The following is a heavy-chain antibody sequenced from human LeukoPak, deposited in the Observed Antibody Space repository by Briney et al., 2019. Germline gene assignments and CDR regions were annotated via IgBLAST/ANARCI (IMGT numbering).Heavy chain of an antibody. J-gene: IGHJ6*02. CDR2: IYYNGNT. CDR3: ARGRSNYYGMDV. Sequence: WXWIRRPXGXXLXWIGYIYYNGNTNYSPSLKSRVTMSVDTSKNLFSLKVSSVTAADTAVYYCARGRSNYYGMDVWGQGTTVTVSS. V-gene: IGHV4-59*09. D-gene: IGHD1-26*01.